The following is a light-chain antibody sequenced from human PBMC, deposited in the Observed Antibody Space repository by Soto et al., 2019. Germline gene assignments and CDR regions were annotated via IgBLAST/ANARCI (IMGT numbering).Light chain of an antibody. CDR1: QSVSSN. V-gene: IGKV3-15*01. J-gene: IGKJ1*01. CDR3: QQYNNWPWT. CDR2: AAS. Sequence: EIVLTQSPATLSVSPGERATLSCWASQSVSSNLAWYQLKPGQAPRLLIYAASTRATGIPARFSGSGSGTEFTLTISSLQSEDFAVYFCQQYNNWPWTFGQGTKVEIK.